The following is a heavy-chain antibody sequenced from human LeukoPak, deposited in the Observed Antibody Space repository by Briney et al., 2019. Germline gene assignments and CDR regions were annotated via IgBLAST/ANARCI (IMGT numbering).Heavy chain of an antibody. Sequence: ASVKVSCKASGYTFTSYAMHWVRQAPGQRLEWMGWINAGSGNTKYSQKFQGRVTITRDTSASTAYMELSSLRSEDTAVYYCARDPFGSGWNRFDYWGQGTLVTVSS. CDR3: ARDPFGSGWNRFDY. V-gene: IGHV1-3*01. J-gene: IGHJ4*02. CDR2: INAGSGNT. CDR1: GYTFTSYA. D-gene: IGHD3-3*01.